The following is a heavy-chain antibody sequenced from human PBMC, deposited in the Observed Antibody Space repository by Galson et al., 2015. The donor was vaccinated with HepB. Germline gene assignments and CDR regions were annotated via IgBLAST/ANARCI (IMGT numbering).Heavy chain of an antibody. CDR3: AVSSSWYRGRRSFDY. V-gene: IGHV3-53*01. CDR2: IYSGGST. D-gene: IGHD6-13*01. Sequence: SLRLSCAASGFTVSSNYMSWVRQAPGKGLEWVSVIYSGGSTYYADSVKGRFTISRDNSKNTLYLQMNSLRAEDTAVYYCAVSSSWYRGRRSFDYWGQGTLVTVSS. J-gene: IGHJ4*02. CDR1: GFTVSSNY.